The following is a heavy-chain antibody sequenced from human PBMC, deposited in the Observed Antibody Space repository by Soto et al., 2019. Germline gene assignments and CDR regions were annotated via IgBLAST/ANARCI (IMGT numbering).Heavy chain of an antibody. CDR3: ARDGGFGEFKY. J-gene: IGHJ4*02. Sequence: QVQLVQSGAELKKPGSSVKVSCKASGDTFSGYPINWVRQAPGEGLEWMGRIIPAFGTTNDAQRFEGRVTFTADASTNTAYMELRGLVSEDTAVYYCARDGGFGEFKYWGPGTLVTVSS. V-gene: IGHV1-69*18. CDR1: GDTFSGYP. CDR2: IIPAFGTT. D-gene: IGHD3-10*01.